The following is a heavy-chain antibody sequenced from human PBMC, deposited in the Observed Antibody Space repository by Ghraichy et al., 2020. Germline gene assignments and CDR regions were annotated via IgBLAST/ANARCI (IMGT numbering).Heavy chain of an antibody. Sequence: SQTLSLTCAISGDSVSSNSAAWNWIRQSPSRGLEWLGRTYYRSKWYNDYAVSVKSRITINPDTSKNQFSLQLNSVTPEDTAVYYCASGQGRVSGYDILTFLHWGQGNLVTVSS. CDR2: TYYRSKWYN. D-gene: IGHD3-9*01. J-gene: IGHJ1*01. CDR3: ASGQGRVSGYDILTFLH. V-gene: IGHV6-1*01. CDR1: GDSVSSNSAA.